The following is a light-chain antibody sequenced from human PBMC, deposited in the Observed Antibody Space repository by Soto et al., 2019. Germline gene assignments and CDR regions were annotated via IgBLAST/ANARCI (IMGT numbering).Light chain of an antibody. CDR1: QSVGNY. Sequence: IQMPQSPSSLCAYVGDRLTIPCRASQSVGNYLHWYQQKIGKAPKVLIDGASSLQSGVPSRLSGSGSGTDFTLTIRSVKPEDFATYYCQQSYSGITFDQGTRLEIK. J-gene: IGKJ5*01. CDR2: GAS. V-gene: IGKV1-39*01. CDR3: QQSYSGIT.